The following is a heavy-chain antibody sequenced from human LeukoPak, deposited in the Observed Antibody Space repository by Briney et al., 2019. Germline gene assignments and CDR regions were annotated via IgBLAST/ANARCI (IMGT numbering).Heavy chain of an antibody. CDR1: AFTFSSYW. J-gene: IGHJ4*02. Sequence: GGSLRLSCEASAFTFSSYWMSWVRQAPGKGLEWVANIKEDGSEINYVDSVKGRFTISRDNSKNTLYLQMNSLRAEDTAVYYCARSSYTSSYTYWGQGTLVTVSS. V-gene: IGHV3-7*01. CDR2: IKEDGSEI. CDR3: ARSSYTSSYTY. D-gene: IGHD2-2*02.